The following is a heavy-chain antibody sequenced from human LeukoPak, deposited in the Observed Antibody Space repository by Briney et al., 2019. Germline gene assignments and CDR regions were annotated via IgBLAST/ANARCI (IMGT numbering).Heavy chain of an antibody. CDR2: IYHSGST. CDR3: ARGNTMVRGALESEYFQH. V-gene: IGHV4-38-2*02. J-gene: IGHJ1*01. CDR1: GYSISSGYY. Sequence: SETLPLTCTVSGYSISSGYYWGWIRQPPGKGLEWIGSIYHSGSTYYNSSLKSRATISVDTSKNQFSLKLNSVTPEDTAVYYCARGNTMVRGALESEYFQHWGQGTPVTVSS. D-gene: IGHD3-10*01.